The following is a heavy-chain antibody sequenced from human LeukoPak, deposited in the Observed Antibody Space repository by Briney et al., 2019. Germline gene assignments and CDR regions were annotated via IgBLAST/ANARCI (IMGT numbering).Heavy chain of an antibody. J-gene: IGHJ3*02. CDR1: GGSIISDTYY. Sequence: PSETLSLTCSVSGGSIISDTYYWSWIRQPAGKGLEWIGRIFSSGSTNYNPSLKSRITMSVDTSKNQFSLKLSSVTAADTAVYYCARWAYGGKAAFGMWGQGTMVTVSS. V-gene: IGHV4-61*02. CDR3: ARWAYGGKAAFGM. D-gene: IGHD4-23*01. CDR2: IFSSGST.